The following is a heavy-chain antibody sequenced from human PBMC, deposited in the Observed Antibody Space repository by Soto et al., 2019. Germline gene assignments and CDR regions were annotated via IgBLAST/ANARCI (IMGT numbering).Heavy chain of an antibody. CDR3: TKLQEASGFGASYMQY. CDR2: LSGSGGST. CDR1: GFSFGSYG. V-gene: IGHV3-23*01. D-gene: IGHD3-10*01. J-gene: IGHJ4*02. Sequence: EVQLLESGGGLVQPGGSLRLSCATSGFSFGSYGMSWVRQAPGKGLEWVSGLSGSGGSTYYADSVKGRFTVSRDNSKSTFYLNMNTLRAEDTALYYCTKLQEASGFGASYMQYWGRGTLVTVSS.